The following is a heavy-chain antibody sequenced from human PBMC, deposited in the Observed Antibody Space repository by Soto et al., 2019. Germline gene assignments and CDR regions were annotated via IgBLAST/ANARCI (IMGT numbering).Heavy chain of an antibody. V-gene: IGHV1-18*04. D-gene: IGHD3-22*01. Sequence: QVQLVQSGPEVKKPGASVKVSFKASGYTFTTYGFSWVRQAPGQGLECVGWISASNGNTHYSEKFQGRVTMTTDTSTNTAYMELRSLTSGDTAVYYCASEPIYYNDGSGYYPLGYWGQGTLVTVSS. CDR1: GYTFTTYG. CDR2: ISASNGNT. CDR3: ASEPIYYNDGSGYYPLGY. J-gene: IGHJ4*02.